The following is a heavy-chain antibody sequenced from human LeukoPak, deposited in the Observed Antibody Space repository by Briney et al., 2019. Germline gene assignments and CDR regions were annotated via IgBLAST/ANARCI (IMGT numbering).Heavy chain of an antibody. CDR3: ASGDYSGTKPDPIDV. D-gene: IGHD3-10*01. V-gene: IGHV1-2*02. CDR1: GYTFTGYY. Sequence: ASVKVSCKASGYTFTGYYMHWVRQAPGQGLEWMGWINPNSDDTDYAQKFQGRVTITRDTSINTAYMEVTSPISDDTAVYYCASGDYSGTKPDPIDVWGQGTMVTVSS. J-gene: IGHJ3*01. CDR2: INPNSDDT.